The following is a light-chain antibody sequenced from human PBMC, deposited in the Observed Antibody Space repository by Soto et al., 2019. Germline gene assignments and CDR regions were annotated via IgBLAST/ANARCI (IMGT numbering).Light chain of an antibody. CDR1: QSLHSNF. J-gene: IGKJ2*01. CDR3: HQYGSSLGT. V-gene: IGKV3-20*01. CDR2: SAS. Sequence: EIVLTQFPGTLSLSPGERATLSCRASQSLHSNFLVWYQQKPGQAPRLLISSASRRATGIPDRFSGSGSGTDFTLTISRLEPEDFAVYYCHQYGSSLGTFGQGTKVEI.